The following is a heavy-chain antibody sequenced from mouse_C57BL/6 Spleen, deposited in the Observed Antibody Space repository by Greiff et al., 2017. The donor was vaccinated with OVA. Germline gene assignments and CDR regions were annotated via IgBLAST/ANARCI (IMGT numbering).Heavy chain of an antibody. V-gene: IGHV1-64*01. CDR3: APNWDVKAY. CDR2: IHPNSGST. J-gene: IGHJ3*01. D-gene: IGHD4-1*01. Sequence: QVHVKQPGAELVKPGASVKLSCKASGYTFTSYWMHWVKQRPGQGLEWIGMIHPNSGSTNYNEKFKSKATLTVDKSSSTAYMQLSSLTSEDSAVYYCAPNWDVKAYWGQGTLVTVSA. CDR1: GYTFTSYW.